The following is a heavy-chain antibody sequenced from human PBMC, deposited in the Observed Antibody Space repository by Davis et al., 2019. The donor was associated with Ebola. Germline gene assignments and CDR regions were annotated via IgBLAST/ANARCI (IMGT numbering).Heavy chain of an antibody. CDR3: TRHTAIRYCSGGSCYSDY. D-gene: IGHD2-15*01. J-gene: IGHJ4*02. V-gene: IGHV1-69*04. Sequence: SVKVSCKASGGTFSSYAISWVRQAPGQGLEWMGRIIPILGIANYAQKFQGRVTITADKSTSTAYMELSSLRAEDTAVYYCTRHTAIRYCSGGSCYSDYWGQGTLVTVSS. CDR1: GGTFSSYA. CDR2: IIPILGIA.